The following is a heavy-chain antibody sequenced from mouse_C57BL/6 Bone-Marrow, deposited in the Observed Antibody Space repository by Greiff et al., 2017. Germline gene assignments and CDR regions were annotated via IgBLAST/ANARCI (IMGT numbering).Heavy chain of an antibody. V-gene: IGHV1-55*01. CDR3: ARGSGYYAAY. CDR2: IYPGSGST. CDR1: GYTFTSYW. Sequence: QVQLQQPGAELVKPGASVKMSCKASGYTFTSYWITWVKQRPGQGLEWIGDIYPGSGSTNYNEKFKSKATLTVDTSSSPAYMQRSSLTSEDSAVYYCARGSGYYAAYWGQGTLVTVSA. J-gene: IGHJ3*01. D-gene: IGHD2-3*01.